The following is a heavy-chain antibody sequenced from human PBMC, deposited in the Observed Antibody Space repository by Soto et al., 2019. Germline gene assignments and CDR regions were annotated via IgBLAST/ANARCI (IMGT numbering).Heavy chain of an antibody. CDR1: GGSSSSYY. Sequence: SETLSLTCAVYGGSSSSYYWSWIRQPPGKGLEWVGEINHSGSTNYNPPLKSRVTISVDTSKKQFSLKLSSVTAADTAVYYCARGGIFDSSGYYYFSAFDIWGQGTMVTVSS. J-gene: IGHJ3*02. CDR2: INHSGST. V-gene: IGHV4-34*01. CDR3: ARGGIFDSSGYYYFSAFDI. D-gene: IGHD3-22*01.